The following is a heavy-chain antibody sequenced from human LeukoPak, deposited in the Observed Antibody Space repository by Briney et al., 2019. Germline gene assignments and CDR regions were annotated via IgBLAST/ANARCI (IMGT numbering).Heavy chain of an antibody. D-gene: IGHD1-26*01. J-gene: IGHJ6*03. CDR1: GFTFSGYS. Sequence: GGSLRLSCAASGFTFSGYSMNWVRQAPGKGLEWVSSITSSSSYIYYSDSVKGRFTISRDNAKNSLYLQMDSLRVEDTAVYYCARDPYSGSYGPYYYYYMDVWGEGTTVTISS. CDR2: ITSSSSYI. CDR3: ARDPYSGSYGPYYYYYMDV. V-gene: IGHV3-21*06.